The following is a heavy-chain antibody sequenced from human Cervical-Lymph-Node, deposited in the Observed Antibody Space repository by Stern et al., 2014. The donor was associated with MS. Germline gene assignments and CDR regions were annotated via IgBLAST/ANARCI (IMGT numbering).Heavy chain of an antibody. CDR1: GYTFTNYY. CDR3: AAAAATVLAFDY. V-gene: IGHV1-46*01. D-gene: IGHD2-2*01. Sequence: QVQLVQSGAEVKKPGASVKASCRASGYTFTNYYIHWVRQAPGPGLEWVGVISPAGESTSYAQKYQGRITLTRDTSTGTVYMEVSSLTSDDTAVYYCAAAAATVLAFDYWGQGALVTVSS. CDR2: ISPAGEST. J-gene: IGHJ4*02.